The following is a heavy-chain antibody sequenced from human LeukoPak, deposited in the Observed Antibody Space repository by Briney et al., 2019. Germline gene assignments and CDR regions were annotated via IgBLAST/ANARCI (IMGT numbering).Heavy chain of an antibody. V-gene: IGHV3-30-3*01. CDR2: IAFDGSNA. CDR3: ATDGAGFDT. Sequence: PGGSLRLSCVASGFTFSSYAMHWVRQAPGKGLEWVAVIAFDGSNALYADSVKGRFTISRDNAKKSLYLEMNNLRAEDTAVYYCATDGAGFDTWGQGVLVTVSS. CDR1: GFTFSSYA. J-gene: IGHJ5*02.